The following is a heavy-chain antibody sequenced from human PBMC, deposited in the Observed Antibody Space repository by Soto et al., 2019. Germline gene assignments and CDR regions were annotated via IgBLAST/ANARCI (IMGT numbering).Heavy chain of an antibody. CDR2: ISYDGSNK. Sequence: QVQLVESGGGVVQPGRSLRLSCAASGFTFSSYGMHWVRQAPGKGLEWVAVISYDGSNKYYADSVKGRFTISRDNSKNTLYLQMNSLRAEDKAVYYCAKMGGQWLVSDWFDPWGQGTLVTVSS. CDR1: GFTFSSYG. D-gene: IGHD6-19*01. V-gene: IGHV3-30*18. J-gene: IGHJ5*02. CDR3: AKMGGQWLVSDWFDP.